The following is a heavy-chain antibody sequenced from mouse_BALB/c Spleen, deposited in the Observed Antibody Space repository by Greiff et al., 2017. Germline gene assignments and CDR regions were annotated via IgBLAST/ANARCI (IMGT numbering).Heavy chain of an antibody. CDR2: INPGSSTI. J-gene: IGHJ4*01. Sequence: EVKLLESGGGLVQPGGSLNLSCAASGFDFSRYWMSWARQAPGKGQEWIGEINPGSSTINYTPSLKDKFIISRDNAKNTLYLQMSKVRSEDTALYYCARLTGYGNYRYAMDYWGQGTSVTVSS. CDR3: ARLTGYGNYRYAMDY. V-gene: IGHV4-2*02. CDR1: GFDFSRYW. D-gene: IGHD2-1*01.